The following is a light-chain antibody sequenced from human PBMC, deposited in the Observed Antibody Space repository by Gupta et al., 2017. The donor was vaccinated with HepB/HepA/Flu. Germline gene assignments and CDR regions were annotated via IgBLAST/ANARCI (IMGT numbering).Light chain of an antibody. CDR3: QHRLSWPLT. V-gene: IGKV3-11*01. CDR2: DAS. Sequence: VLTQSPDTLSLSPGQRATLSCRASENLNHSLAWYHQRPGQSPRFLIYDASVRATGVPPRFSGSGFGTDFTLTIARLESEDLGIYYCQHRLSWPLTFGGGT. CDR1: ENLNHS. J-gene: IGKJ4*01.